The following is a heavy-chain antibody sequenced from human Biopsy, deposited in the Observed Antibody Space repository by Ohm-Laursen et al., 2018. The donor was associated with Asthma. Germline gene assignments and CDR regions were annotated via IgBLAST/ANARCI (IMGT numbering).Heavy chain of an antibody. J-gene: IGHJ5*02. CDR3: ARASVAASSNWFDP. CDR1: GASIKTDDHY. Sequence: TLSLTCTVSGASIKTDDHYWSWLRQPPGKGLEWFGFIHYSGSTSYNPSLKGGVTISVDTSKNQFSLKLSSVTAADTAAYYCARASVAASSNWFDPWGRGTLVTVSS. D-gene: IGHD6-19*01. CDR2: IHYSGST. V-gene: IGHV4-30-4*01.